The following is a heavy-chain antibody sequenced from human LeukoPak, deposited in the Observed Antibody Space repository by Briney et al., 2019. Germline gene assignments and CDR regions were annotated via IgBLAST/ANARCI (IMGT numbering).Heavy chain of an antibody. D-gene: IGHD4-17*01. J-gene: IGHJ5*02. CDR1: GDSISSYY. CDR3: AREYGDYVVTWFDP. CDR2: IYTTGST. Sequence: PSETLSLTCTVSGDSISSYYWSWIRQPAGKGLEWIGRIYTTGSTNYNPSLKSRITMSLDTSKNQFSLKLRSVPAADTAVYYCAREYGDYVVTWFDPWGQGTLVTVSS. V-gene: IGHV4-4*07.